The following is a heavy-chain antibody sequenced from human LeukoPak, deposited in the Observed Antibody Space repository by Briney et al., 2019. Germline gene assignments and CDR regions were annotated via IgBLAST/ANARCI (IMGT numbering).Heavy chain of an antibody. D-gene: IGHD4-11*01. CDR3: ARTYGNYELDY. CDR1: GVSISSSSYY. J-gene: IGHJ4*02. Sequence: SETLSLTCTVSGVSISSSSYYWGWIRQPPGKGLEWIGTMYYSGSSHYNPSLESRVTISVDTSKNQFSLRLNSVTAADTAVYYCARTYGNYELDYWGQGTLVTVSS. V-gene: IGHV4-39*07. CDR2: MYYSGSS.